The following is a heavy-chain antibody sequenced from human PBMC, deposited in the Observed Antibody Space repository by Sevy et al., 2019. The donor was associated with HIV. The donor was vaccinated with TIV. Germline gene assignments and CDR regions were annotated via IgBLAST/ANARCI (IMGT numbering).Heavy chain of an antibody. J-gene: IGHJ4*02. CDR3: ARDIAAGTVGDY. Sequence: GGSLRLSCAASVFTFSSYGKNWVRQAPGKGLEWVSYIGSSGTAIYYADSVKGRFTISRDNAKNSLYLQMNSLRDEDTAVYYCARDIAAGTVGDYWGQGTLVTVSS. V-gene: IGHV3-48*02. CDR1: VFTFSSYG. D-gene: IGHD6-13*01. CDR2: IGSSGTAI.